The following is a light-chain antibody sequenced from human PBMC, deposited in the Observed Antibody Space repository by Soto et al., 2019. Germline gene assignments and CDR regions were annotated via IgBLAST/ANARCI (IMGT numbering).Light chain of an antibody. CDR1: QSINSW. CDR2: RAS. CDR3: QQYNTYPYT. J-gene: IGKJ2*01. V-gene: IGKV1-5*03. Sequence: DTQMTQSPSTLSASVGDRVTITCRASQSINSWLAWYQQKPGKAPNLLIHRASTLQSGVPSRFSGSGSGTEFTLTITGLQPDDFATYYCQQYNTYPYTFGQGTKLEIK.